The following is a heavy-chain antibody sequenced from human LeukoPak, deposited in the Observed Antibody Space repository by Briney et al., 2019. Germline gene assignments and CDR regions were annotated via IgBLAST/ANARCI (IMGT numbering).Heavy chain of an antibody. CDR3: AKVQVAYFDY. V-gene: IGHV3-30*02. J-gene: IGHJ4*02. CDR2: IRYDGSNK. CDR1: GFTFSSYG. Sequence: GGSLRLSCAASGFTFSSYGMRWVRQAPGKGLEWVAFIRYDGSNKYYADSVKGRFTISRDNSKNTLYLQMNSLRAEDTAVYYCAKVQVAYFDYWGQGTLVTVSS.